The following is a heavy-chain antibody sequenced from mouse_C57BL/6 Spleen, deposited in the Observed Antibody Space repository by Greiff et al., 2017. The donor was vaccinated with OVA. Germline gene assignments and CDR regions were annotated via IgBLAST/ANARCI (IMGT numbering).Heavy chain of an antibody. V-gene: IGHV1-82*01. CDR3: ARGTERAY. CDR1: GYAFSSSW. D-gene: IGHD3-3*01. Sequence: QVQLQQSGPELVKPGASVKISCKASGYAFSSSWMNWVKQRPGKGLEWIGRIYPGDGDTNYNGKFKGKATLTADKSSSTAYMQLSSLTSEDSAVYYCARGTERAYWGQGTLVTVSA. CDR2: IYPGDGDT. J-gene: IGHJ3*01.